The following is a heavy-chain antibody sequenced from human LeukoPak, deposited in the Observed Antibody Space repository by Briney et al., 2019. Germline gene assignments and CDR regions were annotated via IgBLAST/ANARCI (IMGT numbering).Heavy chain of an antibody. J-gene: IGHJ3*02. V-gene: IGHV4-59*01. CDR3: ARAPPSTMIVVVDAFDI. D-gene: IGHD3-22*01. CDR2: IYYSGST. CDR1: GGSISSYY. Sequence: RASETLSLTCTVSGGSISSYYWSWIRQPPGKGLEWIGYIYYSGSTNYNPSLKSRVTISVDTSKNQFSLKLSSVTAADTAVYYCARAPPSTMIVVVDAFDIWGQGTMVTVSS.